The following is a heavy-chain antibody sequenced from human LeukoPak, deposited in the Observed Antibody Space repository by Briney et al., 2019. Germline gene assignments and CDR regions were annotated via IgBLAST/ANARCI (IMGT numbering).Heavy chain of an antibody. J-gene: IGHJ6*03. Sequence: DSVKGRFTISRDNAKKSLHLQMNSLRAEDRAVYYCARDEYSGLYYYMDVWGKGTTVTVSS. CDR3: ARDEYSGLYYYMDV. V-gene: IGHV3-7*01. D-gene: IGHD5-12*01.